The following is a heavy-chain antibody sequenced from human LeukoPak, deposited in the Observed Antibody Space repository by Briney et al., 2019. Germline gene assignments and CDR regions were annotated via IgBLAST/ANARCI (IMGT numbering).Heavy chain of an antibody. Sequence: PGGSLRLSCAASGFTFSSYEMHWVRQAPGKGLEWVAVISYDGSNKYYADSVKGRFTISRDNSKNTLYLQMNSLRAEDTAVYYCAKDGLDSSGYYYDYYYYMDVWGKGTTVTVSS. V-gene: IGHV3-30*18. J-gene: IGHJ6*03. CDR2: ISYDGSNK. CDR3: AKDGLDSSGYYYDYYYYMDV. CDR1: GFTFSSYE. D-gene: IGHD3-22*01.